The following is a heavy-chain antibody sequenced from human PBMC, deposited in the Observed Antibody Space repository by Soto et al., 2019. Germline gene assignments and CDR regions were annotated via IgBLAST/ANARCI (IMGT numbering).Heavy chain of an antibody. CDR3: TSTGGITTFDY. CDR2: IYWDDEK. Sequence: RPTLVNAIQTITLSFPFSGLSLSTSGVGVCWIGWAPRMTREWLALIYWDDEKRYIPSLKSRPTITKDTSKNHVVPTMTNMYPGVTATYYSTSTGGITTFDYWGQGTLVTVSS. J-gene: IGHJ4*02. V-gene: IGHV2-5*02. CDR1: GLSLSTSGVG. D-gene: IGHD3-10*01.